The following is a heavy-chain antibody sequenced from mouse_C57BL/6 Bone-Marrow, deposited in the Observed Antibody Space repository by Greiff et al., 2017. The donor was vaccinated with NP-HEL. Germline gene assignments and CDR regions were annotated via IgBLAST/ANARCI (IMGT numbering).Heavy chain of an antibody. D-gene: IGHD4-1*01. J-gene: IGHJ4*01. Sequence: EVHLVESGGGLVQPGGSLKLSCAASGFTFSDYYMYWVRQTPEKRLEWVAYISNGGGSTYYPDNVKGRSTISRDNAKNTLYLQMSRLKSEDTAMDYCARRQLTGHAMDYWGQGTSVTVSS. V-gene: IGHV5-12*01. CDR3: ARRQLTGHAMDY. CDR2: ISNGGGST. CDR1: GFTFSDYY.